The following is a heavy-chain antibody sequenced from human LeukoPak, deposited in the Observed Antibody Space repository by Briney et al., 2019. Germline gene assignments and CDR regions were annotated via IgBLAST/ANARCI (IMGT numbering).Heavy chain of an antibody. D-gene: IGHD3-3*01. V-gene: IGHV3-23*01. J-gene: IGHJ4*02. CDR1: GFTFSSYA. CDR3: AKAPTIFGVVLYYFDY. CDR2: ISGSGGST. Sequence: HAGGSLRLSCAASGFTFSSYAMSWVRQAPGKGLEWVSAISGSGGSTYYADSVKGRFTISRDNSKNTLYLQMNSLRAEDTAVYYCAKAPTIFGVVLYYFDYWGQGTLVTVSS.